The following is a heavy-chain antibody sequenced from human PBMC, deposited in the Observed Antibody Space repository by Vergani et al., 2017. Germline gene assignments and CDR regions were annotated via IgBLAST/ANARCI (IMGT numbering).Heavy chain of an antibody. CDR1: GFTFSDYY. J-gene: IGHJ3*02. CDR2: ISSSNTI. Sequence: QVHLVESGGGLVKPGGSLRLSCAASGFTFSDYYMSWIRQAPGKGLEWVSYISSSNTIYYADSVKGRFTISRDNAKNSLYLQMNSLRAEDTAVYYCAREPFGVVIDAFDIWGQGTMVTVSS. D-gene: IGHD3-3*01. CDR3: AREPFGVVIDAFDI. V-gene: IGHV3-11*01.